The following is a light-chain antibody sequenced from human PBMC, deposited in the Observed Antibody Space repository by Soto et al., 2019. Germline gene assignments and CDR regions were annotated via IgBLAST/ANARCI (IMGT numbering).Light chain of an antibody. Sequence: QSALTQPASVSGSPGQSITISCTGTSSDVGRYNLVSWYQQHPGKAPKLMIYEGSKRPSGVSNRFSGSKSGNTASLTISGLQAEDEADYYCCSYAGSSTWVFGGGTQLTV. J-gene: IGLJ3*02. CDR3: CSYAGSSTWV. CDR1: SSDVGRYNL. CDR2: EGS. V-gene: IGLV2-23*01.